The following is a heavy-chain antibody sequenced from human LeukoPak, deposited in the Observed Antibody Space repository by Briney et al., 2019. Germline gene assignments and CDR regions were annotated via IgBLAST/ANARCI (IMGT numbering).Heavy chain of an antibody. D-gene: IGHD6-19*01. Sequence: GGSLRLSCAASGFTFSSYEMNWVRQAPGKGLEWVSYISSSGSTIYYADSVKGRFTISRDNAKNSLYLQMNSLRAEDTAVYYCARDVLLSGWYRSSLPDAFDIWGQGTMVTVSS. CDR2: ISSSGSTI. CDR3: ARDVLLSGWYRSSLPDAFDI. V-gene: IGHV3-48*03. J-gene: IGHJ3*02. CDR1: GFTFSSYE.